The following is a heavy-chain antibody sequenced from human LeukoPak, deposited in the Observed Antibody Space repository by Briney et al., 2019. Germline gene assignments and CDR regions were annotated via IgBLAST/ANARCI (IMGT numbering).Heavy chain of an antibody. CDR2: IYYSGST. CDR1: GGSISSYY. D-gene: IGHD3-9*01. V-gene: IGHV4-59*08. Sequence: SETLSLTCTVSGGSISSYYWSWIRQPPGKGLEWIGYIYYSGSTNYNPSLKSRVTISVDTSKNQFSLKLSSVTAADTAVYYCARGYYDILIGKGYFDYWGQGNLVTVSS. J-gene: IGHJ4*02. CDR3: ARGYYDILIGKGYFDY.